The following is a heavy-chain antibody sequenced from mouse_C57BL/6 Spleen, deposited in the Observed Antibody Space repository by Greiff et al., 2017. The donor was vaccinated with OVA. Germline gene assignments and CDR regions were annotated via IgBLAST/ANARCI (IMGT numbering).Heavy chain of an antibody. J-gene: IGHJ1*03. V-gene: IGHV1-52*01. Sequence: QVQLQQPGAELVRPGSSVKLSCKASGYTFTSYWMHWVKQRPIQGLEWIGNIDPSDSETHYNQKFKDKATLTVDKSSSTAYMQLSSLTSEDSAVYYCARVPHYKDFDVWGTGTTVTVSS. CDR2: IDPSDSET. D-gene: IGHD2-12*01. CDR1: GYTFTSYW. CDR3: ARVPHYKDFDV.